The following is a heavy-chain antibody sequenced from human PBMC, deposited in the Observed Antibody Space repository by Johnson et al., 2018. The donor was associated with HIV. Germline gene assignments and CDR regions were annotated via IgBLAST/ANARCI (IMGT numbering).Heavy chain of an antibody. D-gene: IGHD1-26*01. V-gene: IGHV3-49*04. J-gene: IGHJ3*02. CDR1: GFTFGDYA. Sequence: VQLVESGGGLVQPGRSLRLSCTASGFTFGDYAMSWVRQAPGKGLEWVGFIRSKAYGGTTEYAASVKGRFTISRDDSKSIAYLQMNSLKTEDTAVYYCTRGWDDACDIWGQGTMVTVSS. CDR2: IRSKAYGGTT. CDR3: TRGWDDACDI.